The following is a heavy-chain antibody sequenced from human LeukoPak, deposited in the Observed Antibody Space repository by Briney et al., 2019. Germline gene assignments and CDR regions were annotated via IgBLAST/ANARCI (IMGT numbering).Heavy chain of an antibody. V-gene: IGHV4-59*01. CDR2: IYYSGST. J-gene: IGHJ3*02. CDR1: GDSISSYY. Sequence: SETLSLTCTVSGDSISSYYWSWIRQPPGKGLEWIGYIYYSGSTNYNPSLKSRVTISIGTSKNQFSLKLSSVTAADTAVYYCAKGGTTVVTPSHAFDIWGQGTMVTVSS. D-gene: IGHD4-23*01. CDR3: AKGGTTVVTPSHAFDI.